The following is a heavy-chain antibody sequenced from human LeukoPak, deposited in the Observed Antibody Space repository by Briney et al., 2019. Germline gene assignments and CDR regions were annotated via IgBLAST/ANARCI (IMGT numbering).Heavy chain of an antibody. J-gene: IGHJ4*02. V-gene: IGHV1-3*01. CDR3: ARSAIVVVPAAFAY. CDR1: GYTFTNYA. D-gene: IGHD2-2*01. Sequence: ASVKVSCKASGYTFTNYAMHWVRQAPGQRLEWMGWINAGNGNTEYSQKFQGRVTITRDTSASTAYMELSSLRSEDTSVYYCARSAIVVVPAAFAYWGQGTLVTVSS. CDR2: INAGNGNT.